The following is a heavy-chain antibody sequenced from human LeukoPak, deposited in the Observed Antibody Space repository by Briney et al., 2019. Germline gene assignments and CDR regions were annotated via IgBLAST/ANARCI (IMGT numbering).Heavy chain of an antibody. J-gene: IGHJ5*02. CDR3: ARDAAAAAGNWFDP. CDR1: GFTFSSYS. CDR2: ISSSSSYI. D-gene: IGHD6-13*01. V-gene: IGHV3-21*01. Sequence: GGSLRLSCAASGFTFSSYSMNWVRQAPGKGLEWVSSISSSSSYIYYADSVKGRFTISRDNAKNSLYLQMNSLRAEDTAMYYCARDAAAAAGNWFDPWGQGTLVTVSS.